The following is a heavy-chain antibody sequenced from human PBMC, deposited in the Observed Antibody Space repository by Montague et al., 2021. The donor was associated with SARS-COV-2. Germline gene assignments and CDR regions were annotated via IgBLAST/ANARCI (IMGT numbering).Heavy chain of an antibody. CDR1: RGSFHIFS. CDR2: IDHRGST. D-gene: IGHD2-21*01. J-gene: IGHJ4*02. CDR3: ARGTRVVGITPGLHY. V-gene: IGHV4-34*01. Sequence: SETLSLTCAVYRGSFHIFSWGWIRQSPGKGLEWIGEIDHRGSTNYNPSLKSRVTISVDTSKNQFSLNLTSVTAADTAVYYCARGTRVVGITPGLHYWGQGTQVAVSS.